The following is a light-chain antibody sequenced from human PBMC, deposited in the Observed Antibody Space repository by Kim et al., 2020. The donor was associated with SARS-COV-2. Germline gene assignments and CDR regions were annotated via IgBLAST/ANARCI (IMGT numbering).Light chain of an antibody. CDR2: DAS. CDR3: QQRSNWHPIT. J-gene: IGKJ3*01. V-gene: IGKV3-11*01. CDR1: QIVSNN. Sequence: SPGKRATPACRAKQIVSNNLAWYQQKLGQTPRLLIYDASKRATGIPARFSGSGSGTDFTLTISSLEPEDFAVYFCQQRSNWHPITFGPGTKVDIK.